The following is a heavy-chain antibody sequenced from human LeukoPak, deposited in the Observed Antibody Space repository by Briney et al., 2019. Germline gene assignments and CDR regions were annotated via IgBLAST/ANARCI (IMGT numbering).Heavy chain of an antibody. Sequence: SGPTLVKPTQTLTLTCTFSGFSLSTSGVGVGWIRQPPGKALEWLALIYWNDDKRYSPSLKSRLTITKDTSKNQVVLTMTNMDPVDTATYYCAHRRGYYDSSGNFDYWGQGALVTVSS. D-gene: IGHD3-22*01. CDR2: IYWNDDK. CDR1: GFSLSTSGVG. CDR3: AHRRGYYDSSGNFDY. V-gene: IGHV2-5*01. J-gene: IGHJ4*02.